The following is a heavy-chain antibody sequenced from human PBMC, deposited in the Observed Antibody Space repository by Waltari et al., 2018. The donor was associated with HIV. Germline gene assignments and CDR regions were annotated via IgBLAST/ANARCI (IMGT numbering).Heavy chain of an antibody. CDR3: VKEHQYSHTWYSYYGMDV. CDR2: ISGSADST. J-gene: IGHJ6*02. CDR1: GFTFRNYA. D-gene: IGHD6-13*01. V-gene: IGHV3-23*01. Sequence: EVQLLESGGGLVTPGGYLRPSCAASGFTFRNYAMSWGRQAPGKGLGWVSAISGSADSTYYAESVKGRFTISRDNSKNKLYLQMNSLRAEDTAVYFCVKEHQYSHTWYSYYGMDVWGQGTTVTFSS.